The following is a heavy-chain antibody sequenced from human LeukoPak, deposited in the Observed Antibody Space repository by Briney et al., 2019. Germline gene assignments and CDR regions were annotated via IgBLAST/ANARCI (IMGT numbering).Heavy chain of an antibody. CDR3: ARDRCSHGVCYKDY. J-gene: IGHJ4*02. D-gene: IGHD2-8*01. Sequence: GGSLRLSCAASGLTFSNYVMHWVRQAPGKGLEWVAVTWYDGSNKYYADSVKGRFTISRDNSKNTLYLQMNSLRAEDTAVYYCARDRCSHGVCYKDYWGQGTLVTVSS. CDR2: TWYDGSNK. V-gene: IGHV3-33*01. CDR1: GLTFSNYV.